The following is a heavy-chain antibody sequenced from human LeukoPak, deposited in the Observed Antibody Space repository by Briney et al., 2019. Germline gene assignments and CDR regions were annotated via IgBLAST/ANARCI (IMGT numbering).Heavy chain of an antibody. J-gene: IGHJ4*02. Sequence: ASVKVSCKASGYTFTSYVIHWVRRAPGQRLEWMGWINADNGDTKYSQKFQGRVTIARDTSASTAYMELSSLTSEDTAVYYCARDYDYLWGSYRANHNYFDYWGQGTLVTVSS. V-gene: IGHV1-3*01. CDR2: INADNGDT. CDR3: ARDYDYLWGSYRANHNYFDY. CDR1: GYTFTSYV. D-gene: IGHD3-16*02.